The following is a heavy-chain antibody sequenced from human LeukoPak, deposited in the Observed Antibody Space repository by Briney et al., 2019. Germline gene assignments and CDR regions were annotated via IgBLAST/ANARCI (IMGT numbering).Heavy chain of an antibody. J-gene: IGHJ5*02. CDR2: IYYSGST. Sequence: SETLSLTCTVSGGSISSYYWSWIRQPPGKGLEWIGYIYYSGSTNYNLSLKSRVTISVDTSKNQFSLKLSSVTAADTAVYYCARDGDLGFDPWGQGTLVTVSS. CDR1: GGSISSYY. V-gene: IGHV4-59*01. D-gene: IGHD7-27*01. CDR3: ARDGDLGFDP.